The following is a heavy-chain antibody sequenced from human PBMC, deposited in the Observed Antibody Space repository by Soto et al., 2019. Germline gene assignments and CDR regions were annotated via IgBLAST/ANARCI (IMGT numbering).Heavy chain of an antibody. Sequence: VQLVQSGGGVVQAGNSLRLSCTASGLTFTSSSFHWVRQAPGKGLEWVSSISGSGDGTYYGDSVKGRFTLSRDTSQKTLYLQMNNLRGEDTAVYFCTKSRRSVLMVYGFGGMGVWGRGTTVTVSS. CDR1: GLTFTSSS. CDR3: TKSRRSVLMVYGFGGMGV. J-gene: IGHJ6*02. V-gene: IGHV3-23*04. CDR2: ISGSGDGT. D-gene: IGHD2-8*01.